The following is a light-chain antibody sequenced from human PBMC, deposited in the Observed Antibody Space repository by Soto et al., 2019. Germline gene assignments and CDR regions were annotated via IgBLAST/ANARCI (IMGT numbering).Light chain of an antibody. V-gene: IGKV4-1*01. CDR1: QSVLSSSNNKNY. CDR2: WAS. J-gene: IGKJ1*01. Sequence: DIVMTQSPESLAVSLGEMATINCKSSQSVLSSSNNKNYLTWYQQKLGQPPRLLIYWASTRESGVPDRFSGSGSGADFTLTINSLQAEDVAVYYCQQYYSTPWTFGQGTKVEIK. CDR3: QQYYSTPWT.